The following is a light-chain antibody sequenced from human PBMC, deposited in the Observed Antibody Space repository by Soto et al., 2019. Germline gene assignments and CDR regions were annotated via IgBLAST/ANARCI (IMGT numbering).Light chain of an antibody. Sequence: QSVLTQPPSVSAAPGQKVTISGSGSSSNIGNNYVFWYQQLPGTAPKLLIYDNNKRPSGIPDRFSGSKSGTSATLGITGLQTGDEADYYCGAWDGSLGAVVFGGGTKLTVL. CDR2: DNN. V-gene: IGLV1-51*01. CDR3: GAWDGSLGAVV. J-gene: IGLJ2*01. CDR1: SSNIGNNY.